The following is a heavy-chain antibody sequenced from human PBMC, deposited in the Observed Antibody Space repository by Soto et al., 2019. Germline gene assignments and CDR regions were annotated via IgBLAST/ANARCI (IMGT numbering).Heavy chain of an antibody. Sequence: PGGSLRLSCAASGLTSSSYWMSWVRQAPGKGLEWVANIKQDGSQKYYVDSVKGRFTISRDNAKNSLYLQMNSLRVEGTAVYYCASAYYYDSSGYSPGGYWGQGTLVTVSS. V-gene: IGHV3-7*01. CDR1: GLTSSSYW. CDR2: IKQDGSQK. CDR3: ASAYYYDSSGYSPGGY. J-gene: IGHJ4*02. D-gene: IGHD3-22*01.